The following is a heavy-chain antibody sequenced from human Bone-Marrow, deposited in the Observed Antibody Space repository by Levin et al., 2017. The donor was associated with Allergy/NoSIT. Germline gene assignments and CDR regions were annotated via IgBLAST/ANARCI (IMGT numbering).Heavy chain of an antibody. Sequence: ASVKVSCKASGYTFGSSGISWVRQAPGQGLEWMGWISVSTGNTNYAQRLQGRVTMTTDTSTNTAYMELRSLRSDDTAVYYCAREASSSGYGFDFWGQGTLVTVSS. CDR1: GYTFGSSG. J-gene: IGHJ4*02. D-gene: IGHD5-12*01. V-gene: IGHV1-18*01. CDR2: ISVSTGNT. CDR3: AREASSSGYGFDF.